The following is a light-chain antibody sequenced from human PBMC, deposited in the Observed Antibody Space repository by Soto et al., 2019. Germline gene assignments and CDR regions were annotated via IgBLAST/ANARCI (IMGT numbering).Light chain of an antibody. Sequence: EIVLTQSPGTLSLSPGERATLSCRASQSVSNNYLAWYQQKPGQAPRLLISGASNRATGIPARFSGSGSGTDFTLAISRLEPEDLAVYYCQQYGTSPFTFGPGTKVDLK. CDR2: GAS. CDR1: QSVSNNY. V-gene: IGKV3-20*01. CDR3: QQYGTSPFT. J-gene: IGKJ3*01.